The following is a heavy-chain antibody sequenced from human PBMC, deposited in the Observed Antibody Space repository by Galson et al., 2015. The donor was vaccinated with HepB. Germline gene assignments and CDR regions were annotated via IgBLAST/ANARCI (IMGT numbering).Heavy chain of an antibody. D-gene: IGHD2-21*02. CDR1: GFTFSSYG. CDR3: ARFDCTGTICYS. CDR2: ISYDGSNK. Sequence: SLRLSCAASGFTFSSYGMHWVRQAPGKGLEWVAVISYDGSNKYYADSVKGRFTISRDNSKSTLYLQMNNLRAEDTALYFCARFDCTGTICYSWGQGVLVTVSS. V-gene: IGHV3-30*03. J-gene: IGHJ4*02.